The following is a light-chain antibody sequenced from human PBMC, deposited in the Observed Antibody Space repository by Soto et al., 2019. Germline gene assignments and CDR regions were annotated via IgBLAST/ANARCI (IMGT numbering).Light chain of an antibody. CDR3: LLYYGGAQVL. Sequence: QTVVTKEPSLTVSPGGTVTLTCASSAGAVTSAYYTNWLQQKPGQAPRALIYSTSEKHSWTPARFSGSLLGGKAALTLSAAQPEDEADYYCLLYYGGAQVLFGGGTTLTVL. J-gene: IGLJ2*01. V-gene: IGLV7-43*01. CDR2: STS. CDR1: AGAVTSAYY.